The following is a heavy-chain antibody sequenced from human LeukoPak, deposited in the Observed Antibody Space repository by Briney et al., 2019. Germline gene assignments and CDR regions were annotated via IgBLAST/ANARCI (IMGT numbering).Heavy chain of an antibody. D-gene: IGHD4-23*01. CDR2: IYTSGST. V-gene: IGHV4-4*07. CDR3: ARGVTTLVNWFDP. J-gene: IGHJ5*02. CDR1: VGSINNYY. Sequence: SGTLSLTRTDSVGSINNYYWSWIRQPARKGLEWIGRIYTSGSTNYNPSLMSRVTMSVHTSKNQFPLKLSSVTAADAAVYYCARGVTTLVNWFDPWGQGTLVTVSS.